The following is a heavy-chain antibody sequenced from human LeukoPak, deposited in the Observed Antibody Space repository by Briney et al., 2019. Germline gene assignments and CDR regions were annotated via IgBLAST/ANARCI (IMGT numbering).Heavy chain of an antibody. J-gene: IGHJ4*02. CDR2: IWYDGSNK. CDR3: ARESYDSSGYHY. Sequence: PGGSLRLSCAASGFTFSSYGMHWVRQAPGKGLEWVAVIWYDGSNKYYADSVKGRFTISRDNSKNTLYLQMNSLRAEDTAVYYCARESYDSSGYHYWGQGTLVTVSS. V-gene: IGHV3-33*01. CDR1: GFTFSSYG. D-gene: IGHD3-22*01.